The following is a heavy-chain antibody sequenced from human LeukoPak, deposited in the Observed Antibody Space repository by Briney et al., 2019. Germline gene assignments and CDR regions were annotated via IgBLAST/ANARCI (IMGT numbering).Heavy chain of an antibody. CDR2: IKQDGSEK. CDR3: VREDSSPRYYYMDV. CDR1: GFTFSSYW. D-gene: IGHD3-22*01. Sequence: GGSLRLSCAASGFTFSSYWMSWVRQAPGKGLEWVANIKQDGSEKYYLDSVKGRFTISRDNAKNSLYLQMNSLRAEDTAVYYCVREDSSPRYYYMDVWSKGTTVTVSS. J-gene: IGHJ6*03. V-gene: IGHV3-7*01.